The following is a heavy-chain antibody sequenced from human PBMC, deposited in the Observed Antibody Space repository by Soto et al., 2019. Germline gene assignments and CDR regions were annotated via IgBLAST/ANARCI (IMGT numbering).Heavy chain of an antibody. V-gene: IGHV3-11*01. CDR3: ARALSIAARREDWFDP. J-gene: IGHJ5*02. D-gene: IGHD6-6*01. Sequence: PGGSLRLSCAASGFTFSDYYMSWIRQAPGKGLEWVSYISSSGSTIYYADSVKGRFTISRDNAKNSLYLQMNSLRAEDTAVYYCARALSIAARREDWFDPWGQGTLVTVSS. CDR2: ISSSGSTI. CDR1: GFTFSDYY.